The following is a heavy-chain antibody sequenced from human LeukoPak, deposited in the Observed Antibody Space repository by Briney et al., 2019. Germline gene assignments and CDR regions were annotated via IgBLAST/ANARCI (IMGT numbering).Heavy chain of an antibody. Sequence: TSQTLSLTCTVGGGSISSDGYYWSWIRQLPGKGLEYIGYINYSGSTYYNPPLKSRVTISVDTPKNQFSLKLTSVTAADTAVYYCARGGLRYGDDYWGQGTLVTVSS. CDR1: GGSISSDGYY. CDR3: ARGGLRYGDDY. D-gene: IGHD4-17*01. V-gene: IGHV4-31*03. J-gene: IGHJ4*02. CDR2: INYSGST.